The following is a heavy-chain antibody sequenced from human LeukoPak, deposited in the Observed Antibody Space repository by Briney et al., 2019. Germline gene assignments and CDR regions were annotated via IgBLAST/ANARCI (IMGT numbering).Heavy chain of an antibody. CDR2: ISYDGSNK. V-gene: IGHV3-30-3*01. J-gene: IGHJ3*02. D-gene: IGHD3-3*01. Sequence: QPGGSLRLSCAASGFTFSSYAMHWVRQAPGKGLEWVAVISYDGSNKYYADSVKGRFTISRDNSKNTLYLQMNSLRAEDTAVYYCAREHRTIFGVAHLDAFDIWGQGTMVTVSS. CDR3: AREHRTIFGVAHLDAFDI. CDR1: GFTFSSYA.